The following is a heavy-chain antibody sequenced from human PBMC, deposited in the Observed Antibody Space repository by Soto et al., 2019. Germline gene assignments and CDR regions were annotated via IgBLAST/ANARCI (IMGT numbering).Heavy chain of an antibody. CDR2: IYHSGST. Sequence: PSETLSLTCAVSGGSISSSNWWSWVRQPPGKGLEWIGEIYHSGSTNYNPSLKSRVTISVDRSKNQFSLKLSSVTAADTAVYYCARGLPTRITMVRGGPVALDYWGQGTLVTVSS. V-gene: IGHV4-4*02. J-gene: IGHJ4*02. D-gene: IGHD3-10*01. CDR1: GGSISSSNW. CDR3: ARGLPTRITMVRGGPVALDY.